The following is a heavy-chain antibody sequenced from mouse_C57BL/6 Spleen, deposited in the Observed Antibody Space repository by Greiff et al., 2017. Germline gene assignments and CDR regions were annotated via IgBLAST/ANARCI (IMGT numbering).Heavy chain of an antibody. Sequence: EVQLQQSGPELVKPGASVKISCKASGYTFTDYYMNWVKQSHGKSLEWIGDINPNNGGTSYNQKFKGKATLTVDKSSSTAYMELRSLTSEDSAVYYCARGVPYYYAMDYWGQGTSVTVSS. CDR3: ARGVPYYYAMDY. CDR2: INPNNGGT. V-gene: IGHV1-26*01. J-gene: IGHJ4*01. CDR1: GYTFTDYY.